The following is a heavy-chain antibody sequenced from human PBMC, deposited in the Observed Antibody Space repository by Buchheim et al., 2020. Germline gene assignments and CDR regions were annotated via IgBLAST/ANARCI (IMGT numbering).Heavy chain of an antibody. D-gene: IGHD3-10*01. Sequence: EVQLLESGGGLIQPGGSLRLSCAVSELTFLSYAMHWVRQAPGRGLEWVSGMSTYGVNTYYADSVKGRFTISRDNSRNTLFLQMNSLRAEDTAVYYCATDHFGSGTYLYYYFDYWGQGTL. J-gene: IGHJ4*02. CDR2: MSTYGVNT. V-gene: IGHV3-23*01. CDR1: ELTFLSYA. CDR3: ATDHFGSGTYLYYYFDY.